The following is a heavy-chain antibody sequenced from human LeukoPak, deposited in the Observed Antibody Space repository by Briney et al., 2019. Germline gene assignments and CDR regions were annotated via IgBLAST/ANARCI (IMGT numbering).Heavy chain of an antibody. CDR2: ISGSGGST. CDR1: GFTFSSYA. Sequence: GGSLGLSCAASGFTFSSYAMSWVRQAPGEGLEWVSAISGSGGSTYYADSVKGRFTISRDNSKNTLYLQMNSLRAEDTAVYYCAKEGRRYCSGGSCYHDAFDIWGQGTMVTVSS. V-gene: IGHV3-23*01. CDR3: AKEGRRYCSGGSCYHDAFDI. D-gene: IGHD2-15*01. J-gene: IGHJ3*02.